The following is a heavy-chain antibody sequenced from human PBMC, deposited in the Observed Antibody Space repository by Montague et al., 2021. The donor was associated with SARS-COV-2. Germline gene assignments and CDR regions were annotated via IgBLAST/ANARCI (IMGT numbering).Heavy chain of an antibody. D-gene: IGHD2/OR15-2a*01. CDR1: GGSFSGYY. CDR2: INHSGST. CDR3: ARGRPGTTFYDYDYYGMDV. V-gene: IGHV4-34*01. J-gene: IGHJ6*02. Sequence: SETLSLTCAVYGGSFSGYYWSWIRQPPGKGLEWIGEINHSGSTNYNPSLQSRVTISVDTSKNQFSLKLSSVTAADTAVYYCARGRPGTTFYDYDYYGMDVWGQGTTVTVSS.